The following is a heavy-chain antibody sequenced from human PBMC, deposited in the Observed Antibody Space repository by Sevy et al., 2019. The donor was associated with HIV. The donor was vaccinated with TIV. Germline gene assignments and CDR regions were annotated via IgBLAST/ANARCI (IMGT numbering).Heavy chain of an antibody. V-gene: IGHV4-61*01. CDR3: ARTSRGYCSGGSCDRGYYFDY. D-gene: IGHD2-15*01. CDR2: IYYSGST. CDR1: GGSVSSGSYY. Sequence: SETLSLTCTVSGGSVSSGSYYWSWIRQPPGKGLEWIGYIYYSGSTNYNPSLKSRVTISVDTSKNQFSLKLSSVTAADTAGYYCARTSRGYCSGGSCDRGYYFDYWGQGTLVTVSS. J-gene: IGHJ4*02.